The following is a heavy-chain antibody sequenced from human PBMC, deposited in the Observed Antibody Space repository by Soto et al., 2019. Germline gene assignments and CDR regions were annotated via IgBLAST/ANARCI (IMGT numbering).Heavy chain of an antibody. V-gene: IGHV3-33*01. D-gene: IGHD3-10*01. CDR3: ARTGWSGSYYNAYFDY. CDR2: IWYDGSNK. J-gene: IGHJ4*02. Sequence: GGSLRLSCAASGFTFSSYGMHWVRQAPGKGLEWVAVIWYDGSNKYYADSVKGRFTISRDNSKNTLYLQMNSLRAEDTAVYYCARTGWSGSYYNAYFDYWGQGTLVTVSS. CDR1: GFTFSSYG.